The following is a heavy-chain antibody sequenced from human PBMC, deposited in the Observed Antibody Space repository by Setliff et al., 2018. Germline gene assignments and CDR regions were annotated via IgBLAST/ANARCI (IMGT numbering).Heavy chain of an antibody. CDR1: GFTFSSYG. CDR2: IWYDGSKK. V-gene: IGHV3-33*01. J-gene: IGHJ3*02. Sequence: GESLKISCAASGFTFSSYGMYWVRQAPGKGLEWVAVIWYDGSKKYYADSVKGRLTISRDNSNNTLYLQMNSLRVEDTAVYYCARGGPRQGGAFDIWGQGTMVTVS. CDR3: ARGGPRQGGAFDI.